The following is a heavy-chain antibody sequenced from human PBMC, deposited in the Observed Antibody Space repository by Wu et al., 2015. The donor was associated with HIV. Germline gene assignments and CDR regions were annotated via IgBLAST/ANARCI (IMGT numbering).Heavy chain of an antibody. V-gene: IGHV1-18*01. CDR1: GYTFTSYG. CDR3: ARVGSKDSGSGRTPMGAYDI. CDR2: ISAYNGNT. D-gene: IGHD3-10*01. J-gene: IGHJ3*02. Sequence: QVQLVQSGAEVKKPGASVKVSCKASGYTFTSYGISWVRQAPGQGLEWMGWISAYNGNTNYAQKLQGRVTMTTDTSTSTAYMELRSLRSDDTAVYYCARVGSKDSGSGRTPMGAYDIWGPGTMVVVSS.